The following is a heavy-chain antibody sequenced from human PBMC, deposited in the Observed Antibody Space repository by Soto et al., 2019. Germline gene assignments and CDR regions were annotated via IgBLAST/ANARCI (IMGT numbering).Heavy chain of an antibody. CDR2: ISSSSSYI. CDR3: ARDHSSLGTDV. J-gene: IGHJ6*02. D-gene: IGHD6-13*01. V-gene: IGHV3-21*01. CDR1: GFTFSSSA. Sequence: GGSLRLSCTGSGFTFSSSAMSWVRQAPGRGLEWVSSISSSSSYIYYADSVKGRFTISRDNAKNSLYLQMNSLRAEDTAVYYCARDHSSLGTDVWGQGTTVTVS.